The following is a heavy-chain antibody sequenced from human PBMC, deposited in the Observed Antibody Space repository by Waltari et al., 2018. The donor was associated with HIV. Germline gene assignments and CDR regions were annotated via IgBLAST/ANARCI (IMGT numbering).Heavy chain of an antibody. J-gene: IGHJ4*02. D-gene: IGHD3-10*01. CDR1: GGSFSSSSYY. CDR2: IYYSWST. Sequence: QLQLQESGPGLVKPSETLSLTCTVPGGSFSSSSYYWGWIRPPPGTGLEWIGSIYYSWSTYYNPSLKSRVTISVDTSKNQFSLKLSSVTAADTAVYYCARHLHVVGVRGVINYYFDYWGQGTLVTVSS. V-gene: IGHV4-39*01. CDR3: ARHLHVVGVRGVINYYFDY.